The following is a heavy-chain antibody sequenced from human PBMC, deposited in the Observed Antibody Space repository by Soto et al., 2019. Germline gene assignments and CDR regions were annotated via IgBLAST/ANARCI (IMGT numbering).Heavy chain of an antibody. D-gene: IGHD5-12*01. V-gene: IGHV4-34*01. CDR2: INHSGST. J-gene: IGHJ5*02. Sequence: PSETLSLTCAVYGGSFSGYYWSWIRQPPGKGLEWIGEINHSGSTNYNPSLKSRVTISVDTSKNQFSLKLSSVTAADTAVYYCAREGYRAWFDPWGQGTLVTVSS. CDR3: AREGYRAWFDP. CDR1: GGSFSGYY.